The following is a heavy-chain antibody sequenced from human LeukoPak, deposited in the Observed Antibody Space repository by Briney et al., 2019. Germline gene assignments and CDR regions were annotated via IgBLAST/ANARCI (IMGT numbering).Heavy chain of an antibody. CDR3: AKGTSRYESGGYPDH. J-gene: IGHJ4*02. Sequence: PGGSLRLSCAASGFTFSSYGMHWVRQAPGKGLEWVALIWYDGSNKYYTDSVKGRLTISRDTFKNILYLQMNSLRAEDSAIYYCAKGTSRYESGGYPDHWGQGILVTVSS. CDR1: GFTFSSYG. V-gene: IGHV3-33*06. D-gene: IGHD3-22*01. CDR2: IWYDGSNK.